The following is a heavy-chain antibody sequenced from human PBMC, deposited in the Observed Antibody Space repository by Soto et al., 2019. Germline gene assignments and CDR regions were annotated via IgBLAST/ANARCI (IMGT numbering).Heavy chain of an antibody. J-gene: IGHJ6*02. CDR3: ARYRSRPSRSYYYYGMDV. Sequence: ASVKVSCKASGYTFTSYGISWVRQTPGRGLEWMGWISAYNGNTNYAQKLQGRVTMTTDTSTSTAYMELRSLRSDDTAVYYCARYRSRPSRSYYYYGMDVWGQGTTVTVSS. CDR1: GYTFTSYG. D-gene: IGHD1-26*01. V-gene: IGHV1-18*01. CDR2: ISAYNGNT.